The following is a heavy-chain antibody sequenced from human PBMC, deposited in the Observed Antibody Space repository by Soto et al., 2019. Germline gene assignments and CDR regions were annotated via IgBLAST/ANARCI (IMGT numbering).Heavy chain of an antibody. CDR3: ARDEVGRIAEGGDY. CDR2: IIPIFGTA. D-gene: IGHD6-13*01. CDR1: GGTFSSYA. J-gene: IGHJ4*02. Sequence: QVQLVQSGAEVKKPGSSVKVSCKASGGTFSSYAISWVRQAPGQGLEWMGGIIPIFGTANYAQKFQGRVTITADESTSTAYRELRSLRSEDTAVYYCARDEVGRIAEGGDYWGQGTLVTVSS. V-gene: IGHV1-69*01.